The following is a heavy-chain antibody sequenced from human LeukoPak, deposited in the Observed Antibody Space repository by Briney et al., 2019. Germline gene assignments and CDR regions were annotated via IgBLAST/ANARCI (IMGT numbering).Heavy chain of an antibody. CDR2: IIPIFGTA. D-gene: IGHD2-21*02. CDR3: ARAKTATIVVVTAILDI. V-gene: IGHV1-69*13. Sequence: SVKVSCKASGGTFSSYAISWVRQAPGQGLEWMGGIIPIFGTANYAQKFQGRVTITADESTSTAYMELSSLRSEDTALYYCARAKTATIVVVTAILDIWGQGTMVTVSS. CDR1: GGTFSSYA. J-gene: IGHJ3*02.